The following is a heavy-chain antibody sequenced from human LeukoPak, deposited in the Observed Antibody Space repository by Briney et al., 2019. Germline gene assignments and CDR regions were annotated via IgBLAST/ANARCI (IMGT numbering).Heavy chain of an antibody. CDR3: ARVGLRGISYHMDV. Sequence: GGSLRLSCEASRFSLGNYWMTWVRQAPGKGLEWVATIKADGSEKYYVGSVKGRFTVSRDNAKNSLFLQMNSLRAEDTSVYYCARVGLRGISYHMDVWGNGTTVTVSS. CDR2: IKADGSEK. V-gene: IGHV3-7*01. J-gene: IGHJ6*03. CDR1: RFSLGNYW. D-gene: IGHD5-12*01.